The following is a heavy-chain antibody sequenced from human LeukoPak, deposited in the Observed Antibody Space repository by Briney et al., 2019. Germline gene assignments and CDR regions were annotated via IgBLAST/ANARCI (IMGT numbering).Heavy chain of an antibody. V-gene: IGHV3-33*01. CDR3: ARIRGYSYGYIDY. D-gene: IGHD5-18*01. J-gene: IGHJ4*02. Sequence: GGSLRLSCAASGFTFSSYGMHWVRQAPGKGLEWVAVIWYDGSNKYYADSVKGRFTISRDNSKNTLYLQINSLRAEDTAVYYCARIRGYSYGYIDYWGQGTLVTVSS. CDR1: GFTFSSYG. CDR2: IWYDGSNK.